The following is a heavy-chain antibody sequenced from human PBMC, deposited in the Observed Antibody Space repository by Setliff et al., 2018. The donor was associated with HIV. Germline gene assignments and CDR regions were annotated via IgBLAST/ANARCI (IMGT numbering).Heavy chain of an antibody. D-gene: IGHD6-19*01. V-gene: IGHV4-34*01. CDR3: ARRSGWSLDY. Sequence: SETLSLTCAVYGGSFSGYYWSWIRQPPGKGLEWIGEINHSGSTNFNPSLKSRVTISVDTSKNQFSLKLSSVTAADTAVYYCARRSGWSLDYWGQGTLVPVSS. J-gene: IGHJ4*02. CDR2: INHSGST. CDR1: GGSFSGYY.